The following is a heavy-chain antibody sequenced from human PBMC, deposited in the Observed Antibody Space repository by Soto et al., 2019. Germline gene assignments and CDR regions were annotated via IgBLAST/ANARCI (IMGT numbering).Heavy chain of an antibody. V-gene: IGHV3-9*01. Sequence: PGGSLRLSCAAYGFTFDDYAMHWVRQAPGKGQEWVSGISWNSGSIGYADSVKGRFTISRDNAKNFLYLQMNSLRAEDTALYYCAKASSGWTAPLSYYYMDVWGKGTTVTVSS. CDR1: GFTFDDYA. CDR3: AKASSGWTAPLSYYYMDV. J-gene: IGHJ6*03. D-gene: IGHD6-19*01. CDR2: ISWNSGSI.